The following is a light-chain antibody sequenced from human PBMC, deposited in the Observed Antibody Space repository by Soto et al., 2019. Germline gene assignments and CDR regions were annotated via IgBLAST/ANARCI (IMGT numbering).Light chain of an antibody. Sequence: DIEMTQSPATLSASAGERAALTCRASQSISRSLAWYRHIPGWXXXXXXXGXXSTASDTPGRFRGSGSRTEFTLTISCLMSEDFAVYSCPGYNNWAPWMIFGQGTRLEIK. V-gene: IGKV3-15*01. CDR2: GXX. J-gene: IGKJ5*01. CDR3: PGYNNWAPWMI. CDR1: QSISRS.